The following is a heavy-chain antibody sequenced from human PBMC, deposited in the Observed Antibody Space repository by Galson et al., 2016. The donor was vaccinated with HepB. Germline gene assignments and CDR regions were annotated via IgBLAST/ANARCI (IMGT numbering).Heavy chain of an antibody. J-gene: IGHJ5*02. V-gene: IGHV1-8*01. CDR3: ARAQVSYDVVTAYFLRWFDP. D-gene: IGHD3-9*01. CDR1: GYTFTSYD. Sequence: SVKVSCKASGYTFTSYDINWVRQAPRQRLEWMGWMNPNSGNTGTALRFQVRVALTRDTSTSTAYMALSGLRSDYTAVYFCARAQVSYDVVTAYFLRWFDPWGQGTLITVSS. CDR2: MNPNSGNT.